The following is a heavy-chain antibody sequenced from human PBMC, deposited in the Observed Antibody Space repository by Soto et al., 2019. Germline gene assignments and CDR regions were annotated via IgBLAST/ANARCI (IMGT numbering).Heavy chain of an antibody. Sequence: PGGSLRLSCAASGITFSNAWMTWVRQAPGKGLEWVGRIKSITDGGTTDYAAPVKGRFTISRDDSRNTLFLQMNSLKTEDTGVYYCTTNAAAKVGTLSYWGQGTLVTVSS. J-gene: IGHJ4*02. D-gene: IGHD1-26*01. CDR2: IKSITDGGTT. V-gene: IGHV3-15*01. CDR1: GITFSNAW. CDR3: TTNAAAKVGTLSY.